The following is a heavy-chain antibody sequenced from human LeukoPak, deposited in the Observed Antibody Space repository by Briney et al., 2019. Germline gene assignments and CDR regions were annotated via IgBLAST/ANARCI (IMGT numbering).Heavy chain of an antibody. Sequence: GGSLRLSCAASGFTFSSYEMNWVRQAPGKGLEWVSYISSSGSTIYYADSVKGRFTIPRDNAKNSLYLQMNSLRAEDTAVYYCARDYYDSSDPNAFDIWGQGTMVTVSS. CDR2: ISSSGSTI. D-gene: IGHD3-22*01. CDR3: ARDYYDSSDPNAFDI. J-gene: IGHJ3*02. V-gene: IGHV3-48*03. CDR1: GFTFSSYE.